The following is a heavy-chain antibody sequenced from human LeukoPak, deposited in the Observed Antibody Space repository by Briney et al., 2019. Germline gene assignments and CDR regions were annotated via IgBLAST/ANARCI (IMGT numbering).Heavy chain of an antibody. J-gene: IGHJ3*02. D-gene: IGHD4-17*01. CDR1: GGSISSYY. Sequence: PSETLSLTCTVSGGSISSYYWDWIRQPPGKGLEWIGYIYYSGSTNYNPSLKSRVTISVHTSKNQFSLKLSSVTAADTAVYYCASRKGLRSAFDIWGQGTMVTVSS. V-gene: IGHV4-59*01. CDR2: IYYSGST. CDR3: ASRKGLRSAFDI.